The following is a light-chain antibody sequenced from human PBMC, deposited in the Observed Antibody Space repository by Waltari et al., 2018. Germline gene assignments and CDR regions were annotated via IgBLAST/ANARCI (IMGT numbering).Light chain of an antibody. Sequence: SALTQPASVSGSPGQSITISCTGTSSDVGAYNYVSWYQQHPGKAPKLMIYDVTNRPSGVSDRFSGSKSGNTASLTISGLQAEDEADYYCSSFATSITWVFGGGTKLTVL. J-gene: IGLJ3*02. CDR2: DVT. CDR3: SSFATSITWV. V-gene: IGLV2-14*03. CDR1: SSDVGAYNY.